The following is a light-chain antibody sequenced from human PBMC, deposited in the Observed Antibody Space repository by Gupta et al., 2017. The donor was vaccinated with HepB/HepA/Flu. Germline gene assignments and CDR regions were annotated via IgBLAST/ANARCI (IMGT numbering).Light chain of an antibody. CDR2: AAS. CDR3: QHRNSTPFT. J-gene: IGKJ5*01. CDR1: QSIVSY. Sequence: DIQMTQSPSSLSASVGDRVTITCRASQSIVSYLNWYHQKPGKAPKLLIYAASRVQSGVPSRFSGSGSGTDFTLTISRRQPEDFATYYCQHRNSTPFTFGQGTQVDIK. V-gene: IGKV1-39*01.